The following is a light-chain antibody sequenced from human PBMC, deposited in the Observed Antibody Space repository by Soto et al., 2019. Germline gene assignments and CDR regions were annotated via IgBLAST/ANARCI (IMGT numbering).Light chain of an antibody. CDR3: QQRSNWPRT. Sequence: ENVLTQSPATLSLSPGERATLSCRASQNINSYLAWYQQKPGQAPRLLIYDASNRATGIPARFSGSGSGTDFTLTISSLEPEDFAVYYCQQRSNWPRTFGQGIRLEIK. V-gene: IGKV3-11*01. CDR1: QNINSY. CDR2: DAS. J-gene: IGKJ5*01.